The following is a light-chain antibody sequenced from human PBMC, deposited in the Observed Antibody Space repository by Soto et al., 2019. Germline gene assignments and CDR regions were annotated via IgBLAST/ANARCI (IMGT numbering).Light chain of an antibody. CDR1: SSDVGGYIY. Sequence: QSALTQPASVSGSPGQSITISCTGTSSDVGGYIYVSWYQQHPGKDPKLMVFDVNNRPSGVSNRFSGSKSGNTASLTISHLQAEADADYSCVSYTASASYGFGTGTQRTVL. CDR2: DVN. V-gene: IGLV2-14*01. CDR3: VSYTASASYG. J-gene: IGLJ1*01.